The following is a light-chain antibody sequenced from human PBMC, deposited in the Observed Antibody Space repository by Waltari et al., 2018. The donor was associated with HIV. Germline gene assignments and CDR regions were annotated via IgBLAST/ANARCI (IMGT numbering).Light chain of an antibody. CDR3: GTWDSSLSAYV. CDR1: SSNLGNNY. CDR2: ESN. Sequence: QSVLTQPPSVSAAPGPKVTISCSGSSSNLGNNYVSWYQQLPGTAPKLLIYESNKRPSGIPDRFSGSKSGTSATLGITGLQTGDEAEYYCGTWDSSLSAYVFGTGTKVTVL. V-gene: IGLV1-51*02. J-gene: IGLJ1*01.